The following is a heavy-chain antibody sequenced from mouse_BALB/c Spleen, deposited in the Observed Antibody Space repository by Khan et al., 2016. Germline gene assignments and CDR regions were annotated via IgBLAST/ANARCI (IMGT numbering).Heavy chain of an antibody. D-gene: IGHD2-14*01. CDR1: EFTFTDYY. CDR2: IRNKANGYTT. V-gene: IGHV7-3*02. Sequence: EVELVESGGGLVQPGGSLRLSCATSEFTFTDYYMSWVRQPPGKALEWLGFIRNKANGYTTEYSASVKGRFTISRDNSQSILYLQMNTLRAEDSATYYGARDRYDGFDYWGQGTTLTVSS. CDR3: ARDRYDGFDY. J-gene: IGHJ2*01.